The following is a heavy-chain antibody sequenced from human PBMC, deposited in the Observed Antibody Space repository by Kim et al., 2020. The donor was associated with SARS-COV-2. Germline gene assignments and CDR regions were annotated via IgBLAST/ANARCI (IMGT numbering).Heavy chain of an antibody. D-gene: IGHD6-13*01. V-gene: IGHV4-34*01. CDR2: ST. J-gene: IGHJ4*02. Sequence: STHYNPSLKSRVTISVDTSKNQFSLKLSSVTAADTAVYYCARVKGYSSDYWGQGTLVTVSS. CDR3: ARVKGYSSDY.